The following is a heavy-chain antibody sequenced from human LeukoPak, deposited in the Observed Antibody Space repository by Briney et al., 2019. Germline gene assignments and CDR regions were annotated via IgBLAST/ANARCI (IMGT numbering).Heavy chain of an antibody. V-gene: IGHV3-53*01. CDR2: IYSDDST. J-gene: IGHJ4*02. D-gene: IGHD6-19*01. CDR1: GFTVSTNY. Sequence: GGSLRLSCAASGFTVSTNYMSWVRQAPGKGLAWVSVIYSDDSTYYADSVKGRFTMSRDNSKNTLYLQMNSLRAEDTAVYYCATAVAGPPFDYSGQGTLVTVSS. CDR3: ATAVAGPPFDY.